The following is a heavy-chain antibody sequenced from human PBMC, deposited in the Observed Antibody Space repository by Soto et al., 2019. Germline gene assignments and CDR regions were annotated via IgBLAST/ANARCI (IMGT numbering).Heavy chain of an antibody. V-gene: IGHV1-69*13. CDR1: GGTFSSYA. CDR2: LIPIFGPA. D-gene: IGHD3-10*01. Sequence: ASVKVSCKASGGTFSSYAISWVRQAPGQGLEWMGGLIPIFGPANYAQKFQGRVTITADESTSTAYMELSSLRSEDTAVYYCARDVGVFTMVRGVIIPSYYGMEVWGQGTTVTVSS. J-gene: IGHJ6*02. CDR3: ARDVGVFTMVRGVIIPSYYGMEV.